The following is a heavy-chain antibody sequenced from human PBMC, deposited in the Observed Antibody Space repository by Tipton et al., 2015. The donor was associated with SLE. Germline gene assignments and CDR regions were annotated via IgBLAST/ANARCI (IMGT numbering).Heavy chain of an antibody. D-gene: IGHD6-19*01. CDR1: GGSTNTGGSY. J-gene: IGHJ4*02. V-gene: IGHV4-31*03. Sequence: TLSLTCSVSGGSTNTGGSYWGWIRQRPGKGLEWLGYIFHSGTTYYNPSLKSRVTTSVDTSKNHFSLKVRSVTAADTAVYYCARLVGGWHYFDYWGQGMLVSVSS. CDR3: ARLVGGWHYFDY. CDR2: IFHSGTT.